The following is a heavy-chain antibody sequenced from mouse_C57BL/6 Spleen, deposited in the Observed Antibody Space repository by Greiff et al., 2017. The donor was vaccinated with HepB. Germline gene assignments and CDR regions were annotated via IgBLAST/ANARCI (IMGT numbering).Heavy chain of an antibody. D-gene: IGHD1-1*01. CDR2: IYPRSGNT. CDR1: GYTFTSYG. Sequence: VQLQQSGAELARPGASVKLSCKASGYTFTSYGISWVKQRTGQGLEWIGEIYPRSGNTYYNEKFKGKATLTADKSSSTAYMELRSLTSEDSAVYFCATEEDYYFFDYWGQGTTLTVSS. CDR3: ATEEDYYFFDY. J-gene: IGHJ2*01. V-gene: IGHV1-81*01.